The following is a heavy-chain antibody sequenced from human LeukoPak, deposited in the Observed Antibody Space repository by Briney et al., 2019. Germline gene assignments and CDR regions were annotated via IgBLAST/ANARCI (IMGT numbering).Heavy chain of an antibody. CDR2: ISYDGSNK. Sequence: GGSLRLSCAASGFTFSSYGMHWVRQAPGKGLEWVAVISYDGSNKYYADSVKGRFTISRDNSKNTLYLQMNSLRAEDTAVYYCARDLSGIAGYTYGRGIDYWGQGTLVTVSS. V-gene: IGHV3-30*03. CDR3: ARDLSGIAGYTYGRGIDY. CDR1: GFTFSSYG. J-gene: IGHJ4*02. D-gene: IGHD5-18*01.